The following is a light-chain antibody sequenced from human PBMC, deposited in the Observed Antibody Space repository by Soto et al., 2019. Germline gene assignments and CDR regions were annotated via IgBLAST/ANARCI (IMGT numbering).Light chain of an antibody. CDR1: QTVNSDY. J-gene: IGKJ1*01. CDR3: QQYTAWPLT. V-gene: IGKV3-20*01. Sequence: IVLTQSPGTLSLSPGETATLSCRASQTVNSDYLAWFQQRPGQAPRLLIFATSRRATDIPDRFSGSGSGTDFTLAISRLEPEDFAVYYCQQYTAWPLTFGQGTKWIS. CDR2: ATS.